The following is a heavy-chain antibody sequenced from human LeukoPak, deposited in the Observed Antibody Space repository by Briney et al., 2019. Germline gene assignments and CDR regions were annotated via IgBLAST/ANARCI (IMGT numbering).Heavy chain of an antibody. CDR3: ARYLSGYDYFDY. V-gene: IGHV1-2*02. J-gene: IGHJ4*02. D-gene: IGHD5-12*01. CDR2: INSNSGGP. CDR1: GYTFTDYY. Sequence: ASVRVSCKTSGYTFTDYYMHWVRQAPGQGLEWMGWINSNSGGPKYAQKFQGRVTMTRDTSISTVYMELNTLISDDTAVYYCARYLSGYDYFDYWGQGTLVTVSS.